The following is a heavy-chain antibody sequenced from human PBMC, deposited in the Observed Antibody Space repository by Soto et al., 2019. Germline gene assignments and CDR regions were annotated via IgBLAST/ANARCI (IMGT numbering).Heavy chain of an antibody. J-gene: IGHJ4*02. CDR1: GFTFISYA. CDR3: AKVFVFTIREGFDY. D-gene: IGHD3-3*01. Sequence: GGSLRLSCAASGFTFISYAMSWVRQAPWKGLEWVSAITGSGDSTYYADSVKGRFTVSRDNSKNTLYLQMNSLRAEDTAVYYCAKVFVFTIREGFDYWGLGTLVTVS. V-gene: IGHV3-23*01. CDR2: ITGSGDST.